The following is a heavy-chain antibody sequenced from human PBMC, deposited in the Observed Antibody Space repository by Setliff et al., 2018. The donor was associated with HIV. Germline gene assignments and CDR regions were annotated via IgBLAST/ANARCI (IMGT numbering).Heavy chain of an antibody. V-gene: IGHV3-11*03. CDR3: TTDAKTGVATGY. J-gene: IGHJ4*02. CDR2: ISFSSSYT. Sequence: GGSLRLSCAPSGFTFGSYAMSWVRQAPGKGLEWVSYISFSSSYTNYADSVKGRFTISRDNAKNSLYLQMNSLKTEDTAVYYCTTDAKTGVATGYWGQGTLVTVSS. D-gene: IGHD2-21*01. CDR1: GFTFGSYA.